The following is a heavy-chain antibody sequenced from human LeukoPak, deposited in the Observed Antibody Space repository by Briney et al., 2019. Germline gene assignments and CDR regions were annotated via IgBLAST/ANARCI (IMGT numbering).Heavy chain of an antibody. CDR1: GDSISSGAYY. D-gene: IGHD5-18*01. Sequence: SETLSLTCTVSGDSISSGAYYWSWIRQHPGQGLEWIGYIYYSGSTYCNPSLKSRVTISVDTSKNQFSLRLYSVTAADTAVYYCARGDTWFDYWGQGTLVTVSS. J-gene: IGHJ4*02. CDR3: ARGDTWFDY. CDR2: IYYSGST. V-gene: IGHV4-31*03.